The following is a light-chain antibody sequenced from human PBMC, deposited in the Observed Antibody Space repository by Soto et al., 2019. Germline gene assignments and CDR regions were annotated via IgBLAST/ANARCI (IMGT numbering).Light chain of an antibody. CDR3: QQSYSAPLT. CDR2: AAS. V-gene: IGKV1-39*01. Sequence: DIQMTQSPSSLSASIGDRVTISVRASQYINTYLNWYQQKPGKAPKLLIYAASSLQSGVPSRFSGSGSGTDFTLIITSLQPEDFATYSCQQSYSAPLTFGGGTKVDIK. CDR1: QYINTY. J-gene: IGKJ4*01.